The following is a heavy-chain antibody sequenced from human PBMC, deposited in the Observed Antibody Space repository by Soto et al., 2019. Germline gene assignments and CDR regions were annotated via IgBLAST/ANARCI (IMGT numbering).Heavy chain of an antibody. J-gene: IGHJ4*02. CDR1: GYMFTGFY. CDR2: INPNNGVT. CDR3: AAAAIPVAGRHPDF. D-gene: IGHD6-19*01. Sequence: DSVKVSCKASGYMFTGFYLHWVRQAPGQGLEWMGWINPNNGVTTYAKNFQGRVTMTRDSSISTAYMELSSLRSDDTAVYFCAAAAIPVAGRHPDFWGQVTVVPVSS. V-gene: IGHV1-2*02.